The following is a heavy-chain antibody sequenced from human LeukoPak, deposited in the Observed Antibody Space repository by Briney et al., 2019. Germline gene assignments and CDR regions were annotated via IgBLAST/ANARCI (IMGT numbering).Heavy chain of an antibody. J-gene: IGHJ3*02. Sequence: PSETLSLTCTVSGGSISSYYWSWIRQPPGKGLEWIGYIYYSGSTNYNPPLKSRVTIPVDTSKNQFSLKLSSVTAADTAVYYCERGLERRWVAFDIWGQGTMVTVSS. D-gene: IGHD1-1*01. CDR2: IYYSGST. CDR3: ERGLERRWVAFDI. CDR1: GGSISSYY. V-gene: IGHV4-59*01.